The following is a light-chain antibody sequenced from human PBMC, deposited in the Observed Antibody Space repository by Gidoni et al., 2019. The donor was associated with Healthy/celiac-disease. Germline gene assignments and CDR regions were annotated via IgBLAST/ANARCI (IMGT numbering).Light chain of an antibody. Sequence: EIVMTQSAATLSVSPGERATLSCRASQSVSSNLAWYRQKPGQAPRLLIYGASTRATGIPARFSGSGSGTEFTLTISSLQSEDFAVYYCQHYNNWPPWTFGQGTKVEIK. CDR3: QHYNNWPPWT. V-gene: IGKV3-15*01. CDR2: GAS. CDR1: QSVSSN. J-gene: IGKJ1*01.